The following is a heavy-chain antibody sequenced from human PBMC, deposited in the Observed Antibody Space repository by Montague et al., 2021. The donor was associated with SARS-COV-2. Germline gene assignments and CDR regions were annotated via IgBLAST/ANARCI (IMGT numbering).Heavy chain of an antibody. Sequence: SLRLSCAASGFSFSTFWMTWVRQAPGKGLEWVASINPDGSDKYYVESVKGRFTISRDNARNSLYLQLNNLRAEDTAVYYCARDPNWGAHWGQGNLVTVSS. D-gene: IGHD7-27*01. J-gene: IGHJ4*02. V-gene: IGHV3-7*05. CDR3: ARDPNWGAH. CDR2: INPDGSDK. CDR1: GFSFSTFW.